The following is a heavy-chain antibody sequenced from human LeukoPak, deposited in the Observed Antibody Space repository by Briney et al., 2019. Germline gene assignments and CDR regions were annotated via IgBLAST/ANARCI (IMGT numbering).Heavy chain of an antibody. CDR2: LSGSGITT. V-gene: IGHV3-23*01. CDR3: AKGIYSSGWSYFDY. CDR1: GFTFSNSA. D-gene: IGHD6-19*01. Sequence: GGSLRLSCAASGFTFSNSAMSWVRQAPGKGLEWVSTLSGSGITTYYADSVKGRFTISRDNSNNTLYLQMNSLRAEDKAVYYCAKGIYSSGWSYFDYWDTEPWSPSPQ. J-gene: IGHJ4*01.